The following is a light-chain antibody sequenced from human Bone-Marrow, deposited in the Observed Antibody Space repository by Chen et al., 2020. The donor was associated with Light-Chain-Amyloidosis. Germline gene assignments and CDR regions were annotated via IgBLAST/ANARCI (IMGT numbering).Light chain of an antibody. J-gene: IGLJ3*02. CDR3: QVWDRSSDRPV. V-gene: IGLV3-21*02. CDR1: NIGSTS. CDR2: DDS. Sequence: SYVLTQPSSVSVAPGQTATIACGGNNIGSTSVHWYQQPPGQAPLLGVDDDSDRPSGIPGRLAGAHAGNAATVTISRVGAGDEADYDCQVWDRSSDRPVFGGGTKLTVL.